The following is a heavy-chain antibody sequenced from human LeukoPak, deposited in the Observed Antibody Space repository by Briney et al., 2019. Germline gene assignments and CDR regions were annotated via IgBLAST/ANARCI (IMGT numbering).Heavy chain of an antibody. CDR3: ARDGNRVAGVY. J-gene: IGHJ4*02. D-gene: IGHD6-19*01. CDR2: IIPIFGTA. V-gene: IGHV1-69*05. Sequence: ASVKVSCKASGGTFSSYAISWVRQAPGQGLEWMGGIIPIFGTANYAQKFQGRVTITTDEPTSTAYMELSSLRSEDTAVYYCARDGNRVAGVYWGQGTLVTVSS. CDR1: GGTFSSYA.